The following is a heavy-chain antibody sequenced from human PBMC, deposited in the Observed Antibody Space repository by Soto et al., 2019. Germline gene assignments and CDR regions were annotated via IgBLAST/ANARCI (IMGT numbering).Heavy chain of an antibody. CDR3: ATQAPYSSSPYYYYYLDV. CDR1: GGSFSGYY. D-gene: IGHD6-6*01. V-gene: IGHV4-34*01. CDR2: INHTGST. Sequence: QVQLQQWGAGLLKPSETLSLTCAVYGGSFSGYYWSWIRQSPGKGLEWIGEINHTGSTNYNPSLKSRATLSVDTSKNQFSLKLNSVTAADTAVYYCATQAPYSSSPYYYYYLDVWGKGTTVTVSS. J-gene: IGHJ6*03.